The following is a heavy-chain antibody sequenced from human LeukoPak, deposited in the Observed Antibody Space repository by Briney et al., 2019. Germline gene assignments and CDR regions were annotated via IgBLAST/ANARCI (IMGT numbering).Heavy chain of an antibody. D-gene: IGHD3-9*01. CDR1: GGTFSSYA. CDR2: IIPILGIA. Sequence: SVKVSCKASGGTFSSYAISWVRQAPGQGLEWMGRIIPILGIANYAQKLQGRVTITADKSTSTAYMELSSLRSEDTAVYYCARGPRSGPHGYYDILTGPIDYWGQGTLVTVSS. J-gene: IGHJ4*02. V-gene: IGHV1-69*04. CDR3: ARGPRSGPHGYYDILTGPIDY.